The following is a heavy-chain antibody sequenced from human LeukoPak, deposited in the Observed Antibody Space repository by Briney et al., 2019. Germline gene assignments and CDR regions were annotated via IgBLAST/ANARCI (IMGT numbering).Heavy chain of an antibody. CDR1: GFTFSSYA. CDR3: AKAPLWSGSNYYYYMDV. V-gene: IGHV3-30*18. J-gene: IGHJ6*03. Sequence: GGSLRLSCSTSGFTFSSYAMHWVRQAPGKGLEWVAVISHDGSREYFADSVKGRFTISRDNSKNTLYLQMSSLRAEDTAVYYCAKAPLWSGSNYYYYMDVWGKGTTVTVSS. CDR2: ISHDGSRE. D-gene: IGHD3-3*01.